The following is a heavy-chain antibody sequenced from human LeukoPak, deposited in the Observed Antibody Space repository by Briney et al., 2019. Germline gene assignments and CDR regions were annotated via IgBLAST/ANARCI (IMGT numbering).Heavy chain of an antibody. D-gene: IGHD3-22*01. CDR1: GYSISSGYY. CDR2: IYHSGGT. Sequence: PSETLSLTCTVSGYSISSGYYWGWIRQPPGKGLEWIGEIYHSGGTNYNPSLKSRVTISVDKSKNQFSLKLSSVTAADTAVYYCARSVYYYDSSGYYYQYFQHWGQGTLVTVSS. CDR3: ARSVYYYDSSGYYYQYFQH. V-gene: IGHV4-38-2*02. J-gene: IGHJ1*01.